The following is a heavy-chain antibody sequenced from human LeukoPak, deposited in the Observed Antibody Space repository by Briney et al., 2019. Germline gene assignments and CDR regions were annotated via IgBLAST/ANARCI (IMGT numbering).Heavy chain of an antibody. J-gene: IGHJ4*02. CDR3: ARWYRNLGFDY. CDR1: GFVFSSYW. Sequence: GGSLRLSCAASGFVFSSYWMTWVRQAPGKGLEWVANIKEDGSEKYYVDSVKGRFIISRDNAKNSLYVQMNSLRAEDTAVYHCARWYRNLGFDYWGQGTLVTVSS. D-gene: IGHD1-14*01. V-gene: IGHV3-7*01. CDR2: IKEDGSEK.